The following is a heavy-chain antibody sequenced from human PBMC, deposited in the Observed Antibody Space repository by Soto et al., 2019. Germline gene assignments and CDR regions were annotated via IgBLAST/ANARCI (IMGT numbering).Heavy chain of an antibody. D-gene: IGHD2-2*01. J-gene: IGHJ6*02. CDR2: IGAADDP. Sequence: QLVESGGGLTQAGGSLRLSCVGSGFFFNNYDMHWVRQVRGKGLEWVSAIGAADDPYYSVSVKGRFIVSRDNAQKSFYLKMTTRGAADTVVYFCARAYTGQLPRRGDYYYALDVWGRGTTVTVSS. CDR3: ARAYTGQLPRRGDYYYALDV. V-gene: IGHV3-13*05. CDR1: GFFFNNYD.